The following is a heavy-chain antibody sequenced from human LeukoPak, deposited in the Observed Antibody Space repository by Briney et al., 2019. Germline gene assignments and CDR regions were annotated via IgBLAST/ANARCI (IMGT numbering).Heavy chain of an antibody. CDR3: AQWGDYDILTGYYVSDY. V-gene: IGHV3-23*01. D-gene: IGHD3-9*01. J-gene: IGHJ4*02. Sequence: LGTFLRLSCAASGFTFSNYAMSWVRQAPGKGLEWVSAITGSDGTTYYADSVKGRFTISRDNSKNTLYLQMNSLRVEDTAVYYCAQWGDYDILTGYYVSDYWGQGTLVTVSS. CDR2: ITGSDGTT. CDR1: GFTFSNYA.